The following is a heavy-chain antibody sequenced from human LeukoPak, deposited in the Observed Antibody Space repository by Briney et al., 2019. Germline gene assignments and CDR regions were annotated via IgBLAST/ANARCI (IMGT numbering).Heavy chain of an antibody. CDR1: GGSISSSSYY. CDR3: ARRIHPKQWLANWFDP. V-gene: IGHV4-39*01. CDR2: IYYSGST. D-gene: IGHD6-19*01. J-gene: IGHJ5*02. Sequence: SETLSLTCTVSGGSISSSSYYLGWIRQPPGKGLEWIGSIYYSGSTYYNPSLKSRVTISVDTSKNQFSLKLSSVTAADTAVYYCARRIHPKQWLANWFDPWGQGTLVTVSS.